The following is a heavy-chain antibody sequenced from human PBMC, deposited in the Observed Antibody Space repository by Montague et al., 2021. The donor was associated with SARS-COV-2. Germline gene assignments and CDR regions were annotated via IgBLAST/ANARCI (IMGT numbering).Heavy chain of an antibody. D-gene: IGHD1-1*01. Sequence: SETLSLTCAVDGGSFSDYHWTWIRQSPGEGLEWIGQINHSGSTKYNPSLKGRVTISIDTSKKQFSLKLTSVTAADTAVYYCARGAPGYWGQGTLVTVSS. V-gene: IGHV4-34*01. CDR3: ARGAPGY. CDR2: INHSGST. J-gene: IGHJ4*02. CDR1: GGSFSDYH.